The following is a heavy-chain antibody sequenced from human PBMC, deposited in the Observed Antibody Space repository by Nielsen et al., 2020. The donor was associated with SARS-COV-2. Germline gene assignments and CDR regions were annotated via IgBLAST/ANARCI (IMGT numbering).Heavy chain of an antibody. Sequence: ASVKVSCKASGYTFTGHYIHWVRQSTGQGLEWMGWMTPNSGNTGYAQKFQGRVTMTRNTSTRTAYLELRSLRSEDTAVYYCARGGSSLGANLEDPWGQGTLVIVSS. J-gene: IGHJ5*02. CDR3: ARGGSSLGANLEDP. V-gene: IGHV1-8*02. CDR2: MTPNSGNT. D-gene: IGHD3-10*01. CDR1: GYTFTGHY.